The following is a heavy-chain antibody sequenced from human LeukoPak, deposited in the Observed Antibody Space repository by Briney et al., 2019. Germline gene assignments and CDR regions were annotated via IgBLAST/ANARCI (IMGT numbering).Heavy chain of an antibody. CDR3: ARRYSSSSETDFDY. CDR1: GITFSFYG. D-gene: IGHD6-6*01. V-gene: IGHV3-23*01. CDR2: ITGSGGTT. J-gene: IGHJ4*02. Sequence: GGSLRLSCEASGITFSFYGMSWVRQAPGKGLEWVSAITGSGGTTYYADSMKGRFTISRDNSKNTLYLQMNTLRAEDAAVYYCARRYSSSSETDFDYWGQGTLVTVSS.